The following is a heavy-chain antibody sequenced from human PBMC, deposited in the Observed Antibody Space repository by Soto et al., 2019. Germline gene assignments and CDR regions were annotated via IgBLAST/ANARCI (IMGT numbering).Heavy chain of an antibody. D-gene: IGHD1-26*01. CDR2: IAGTSYYT. CDR3: ARAKSSGRDDAFDI. V-gene: IGHV3-11*05. J-gene: IGHJ3*02. CDR1: GFTFSDYY. Sequence: QVQLVESGGGLVEPGGSLRLSCGASGFTFSDYYMTWIRQAPGKGLEWVSYIAGTSYYTNYADSVKGRFIISRDNAKSSLYLQVKSLRAEDTAVYYCARAKSSGRDDAFDIWGQGTVVTVSS.